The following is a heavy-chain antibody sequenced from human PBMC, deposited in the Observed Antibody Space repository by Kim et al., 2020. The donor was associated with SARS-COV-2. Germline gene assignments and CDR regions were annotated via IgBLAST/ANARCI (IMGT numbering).Heavy chain of an antibody. CDR3: ARSGGIAAAFDDYYYGMDV. CDR2: IYPGDSDT. V-gene: IGHV5-51*01. Sequence: GESLKISCKGSGYSFTSYWIGWVRQMPGKGLEWMGIIYPGDSDTRYSPSFQGQVTISADKSISTAYLQWSSLKASDTAMYYCARSGGIAAAFDDYYYGMDVWGQGATVTVSS. D-gene: IGHD6-13*01. CDR1: GYSFTSYW. J-gene: IGHJ6*02.